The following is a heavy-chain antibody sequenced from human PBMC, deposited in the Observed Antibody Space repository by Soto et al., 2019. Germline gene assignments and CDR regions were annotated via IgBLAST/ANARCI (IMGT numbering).Heavy chain of an antibody. CDR1: GFTFSSYG. V-gene: IGHV3-30*18. D-gene: IGHD3-22*01. CDR2: ISYDGSNK. J-gene: IGHJ6*02. CDR3: AKGLSSGYYSGYYYGMDV. Sequence: QTGGSLRLSCAASGFTFSSYGMHWVRQAPGKGLEWVAVISYDGSNKYYADSVKGRFTISRDNSKNTLYLQMNSLRAEDTAVYYCAKGLSSGYYSGYYYGMDVWGQGTTVTVSS.